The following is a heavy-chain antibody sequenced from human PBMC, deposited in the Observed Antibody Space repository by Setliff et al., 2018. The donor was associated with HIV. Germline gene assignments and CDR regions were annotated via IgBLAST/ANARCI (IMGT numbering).Heavy chain of an antibody. D-gene: IGHD4-17*01. Sequence: PSETLSLTCAVYGESFSGYQWSWIRQPPGKGLEWIGEINHSGSTNYNPSLKSRVTISVDTSKNQFSVTLTSVTEADTAVYYCARFYGVYETDNWFDPWGHGILVTVSS. J-gene: IGHJ5*02. CDR3: ARFYGVYETDNWFDP. V-gene: IGHV4-34*01. CDR2: INHSGST. CDR1: GESFSGYQ.